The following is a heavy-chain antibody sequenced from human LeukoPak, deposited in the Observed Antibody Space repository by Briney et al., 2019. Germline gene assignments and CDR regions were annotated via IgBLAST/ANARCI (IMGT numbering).Heavy chain of an antibody. D-gene: IGHD6-13*01. CDR2: IWYDGSNK. J-gene: IGHJ4*02. CDR1: GFTFSSYG. V-gene: IGHV3-33*01. CDR3: AREQKDAAAAGDFDY. Sequence: PGGSLRLSCAASGFTFSSYGMHWVRQAPGKGLEWVAVIWYDGSNKYYADSVKGRFTISRDNSKNTLYLQMNSLRAEDTAVYYCAREQKDAAAAGDFDYWGQGTLVTVSS.